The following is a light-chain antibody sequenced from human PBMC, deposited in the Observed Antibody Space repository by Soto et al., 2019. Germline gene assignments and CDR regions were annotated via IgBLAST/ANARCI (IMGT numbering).Light chain of an antibody. Sequence: DIQMTQSPFSLSASVGDRVTITCRASQSISSYLNWYQQKPGKAPNLLIYAASSLQSGVPSRFICSASGTDFTLTISSLQHEDFATYYCQQSYSTPFTFGQGTKLEIK. J-gene: IGKJ2*01. CDR1: QSISSY. CDR3: QQSYSTPFT. V-gene: IGKV1-39*01. CDR2: AAS.